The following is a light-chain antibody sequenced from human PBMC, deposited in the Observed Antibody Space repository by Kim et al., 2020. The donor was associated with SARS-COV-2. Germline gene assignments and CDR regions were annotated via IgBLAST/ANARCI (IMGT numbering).Light chain of an antibody. V-gene: IGKV3-20*01. Sequence: SLAQWESAPLSCRASQSIRGCDLAWYQHKAAQTPRLLLYGASSSATGVPDRFSGGGSGTDFTLTISRLEPEEFAMYYCQRYGSLYTFGQGTKLDI. CDR2: GAS. CDR1: QSIRGCD. J-gene: IGKJ2*01. CDR3: QRYGSLYT.